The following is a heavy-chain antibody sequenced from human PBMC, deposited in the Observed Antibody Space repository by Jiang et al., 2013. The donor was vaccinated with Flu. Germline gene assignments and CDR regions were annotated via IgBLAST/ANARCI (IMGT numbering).Heavy chain of an antibody. J-gene: IGHJ5*02. D-gene: IGHD2-15*01. CDR2: IYTSGST. V-gene: IGHV4-61*02. CDR3: ARWGSGGIAGWFDP. CDR1: GGSISSGSYY. Sequence: GLVKPSQTLSLTCTVSGGSISSGSYYWSWIRQPAGKGLEWIGRIYTSGSTNYNPSLKSRVTISVDTSKNQFSLKLSSVTAADTAVYYCARWGSGGIAGWFDPWGQGTLVTVSS.